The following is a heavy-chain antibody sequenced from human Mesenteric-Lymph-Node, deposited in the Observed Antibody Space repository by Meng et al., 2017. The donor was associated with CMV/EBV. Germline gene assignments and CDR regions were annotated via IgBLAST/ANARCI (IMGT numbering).Heavy chain of an antibody. CDR3: ARYSSSSGSLFDS. D-gene: IGHD6-6*01. CDR2: SFYSGST. CDR1: GASIKTAGKF. J-gene: IGHJ5*01. Sequence: VAGASIKTAGKFWGWIRQHPGKGLEWIGYSFYSGSTYYNPSLQGRVSISVDTSQNQFSLNLSSVTAADTAIYYCARYSSSSGSLFDSWGQGTLVTVSS. V-gene: IGHV4-31*02.